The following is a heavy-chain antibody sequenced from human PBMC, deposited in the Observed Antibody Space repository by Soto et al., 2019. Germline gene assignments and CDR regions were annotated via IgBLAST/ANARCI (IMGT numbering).Heavy chain of an antibody. V-gene: IGHV1-2*02. CDR3: TRDTTGPDDH. Sequence: ASVKVSCKASGYTFTGYYMHWVRQAPGQGLEWMGWINPNSGGTNYAQKFQGRFTVSRDNAKNTVYLHMNSLRAEDTAVYYCTRDTTGPDDHWGQGTLVTVSS. J-gene: IGHJ4*02. CDR2: INPNSGGT. CDR1: GYTFTGYY. D-gene: IGHD1-1*01.